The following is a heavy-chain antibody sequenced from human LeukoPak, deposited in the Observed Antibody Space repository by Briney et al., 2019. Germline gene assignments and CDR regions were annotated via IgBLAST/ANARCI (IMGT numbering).Heavy chain of an antibody. Sequence: ASVKVSCKASGYTFTGYYMHWVRQAPGQGLEWMGWINPNSGGTNYAQKFQGRVTMTRDTSISTAYMELSRLRSDDTAVYYCARADQYDSSGEYYYYGMDVWGQGTTVTVSS. CDR3: ARADQYDSSGEYYYYGMDV. D-gene: IGHD3-22*01. V-gene: IGHV1-2*02. CDR1: GYTFTGYY. CDR2: INPNSGGT. J-gene: IGHJ6*02.